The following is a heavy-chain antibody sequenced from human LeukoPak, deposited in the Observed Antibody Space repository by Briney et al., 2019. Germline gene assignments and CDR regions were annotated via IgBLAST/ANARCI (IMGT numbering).Heavy chain of an antibody. CDR1: GFTFSSYE. Sequence: PGGSLRLSCAASGFTFSSYEMNWVRQAPGKGLEWVSYISSSGSTIYYADSVKGRFTISRDNAKNSLYLQMNSLRAEDTAVYHCAREQYGDYSALDYWGQGTLVTVSS. CDR3: AREQYGDYSALDY. CDR2: ISSSGSTI. V-gene: IGHV3-48*03. D-gene: IGHD4-17*01. J-gene: IGHJ4*02.